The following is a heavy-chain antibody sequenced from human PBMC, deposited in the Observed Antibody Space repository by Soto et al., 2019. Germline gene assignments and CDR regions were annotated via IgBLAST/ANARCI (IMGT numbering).Heavy chain of an antibody. CDR1: GYTFTGYY. CDR3: ARDLFSIFGVVGGYYGMDV. D-gene: IGHD3-3*01. V-gene: IGHV1-2*02. CDR2: INPNRGGT. J-gene: IGHJ6*02. Sequence: ASVKVSCKASGYTFTGYYLNWVRQAPGQGLEWLGWINPNRGGTNYAQKFQGRVTMTSDTSISTVYMELSRLRSDDTAVYYCARDLFSIFGVVGGYYGMDVWGQGTTVTVSS.